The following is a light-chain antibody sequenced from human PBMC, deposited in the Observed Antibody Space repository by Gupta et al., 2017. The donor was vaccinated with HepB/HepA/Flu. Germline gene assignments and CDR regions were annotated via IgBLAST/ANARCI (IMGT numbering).Light chain of an antibody. Sequence: QSALTQPASVSGSPGQSITISCTGTSSDVGGFNYVSWYQQHPGKAPKLMIYDVSYRPSGVSDRFSGSKSGNTASLAISGLQAEDEADYYCSSFRHSDALEVVLGGGTKLTVL. CDR1: SSDVGGFNY. CDR3: SSFRHSDALEVV. J-gene: IGLJ2*01. CDR2: DVS. V-gene: IGLV2-14*03.